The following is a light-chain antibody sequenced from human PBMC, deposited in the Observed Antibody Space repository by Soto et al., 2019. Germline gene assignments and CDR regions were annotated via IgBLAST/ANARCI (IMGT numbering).Light chain of an antibody. V-gene: IGKV1-5*01. CDR2: DAS. Sequence: DIQMTQSPSTLSASVGDRVTITCRASQSISSWLAWYQQKPGKAPKLRIYDASSLESGVPSRFSGSGSGTEFTLTISSLQPDDFATYYCQQYDVWPALTFGGGTKVDIK. CDR3: QQYDVWPALT. J-gene: IGKJ4*01. CDR1: QSISSW.